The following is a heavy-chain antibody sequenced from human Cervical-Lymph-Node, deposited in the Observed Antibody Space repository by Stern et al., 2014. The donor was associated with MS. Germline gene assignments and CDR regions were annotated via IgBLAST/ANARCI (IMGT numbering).Heavy chain of an antibody. Sequence: VQLVESGAEVRQPGSSMKVSCKASGGTFNTFDISWVRQTPGQGLEWVGGITPLLGTTNYARNFQGRVAITADASTTTAYMEMSNLTSEDTAVYYCTRQQGGIAAFWGQGTLVTVSS. D-gene: IGHD6-13*01. V-gene: IGHV1-69*01. CDR2: ITPLLGTT. CDR3: TRQQGGIAAF. CDR1: GGTFNTFD. J-gene: IGHJ4*02.